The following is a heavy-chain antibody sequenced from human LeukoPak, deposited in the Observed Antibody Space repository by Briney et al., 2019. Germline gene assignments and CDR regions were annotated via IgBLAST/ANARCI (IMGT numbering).Heavy chain of an antibody. V-gene: IGHV4-4*09. J-gene: IGHJ3*02. Sequence: PSETLSLTCTVSGGSISSYYWSWIRQPPGKGLEWVGYIYTSGSTNYNPSLKSRVTISVDTSKNQFSLKLSSVTAADTAVYYCASYSYCSGGSCYPLAFDILGQGTMVTVSS. D-gene: IGHD2-15*01. CDR3: ASYSYCSGGSCYPLAFDI. CDR1: GGSISSYY. CDR2: IYTSGST.